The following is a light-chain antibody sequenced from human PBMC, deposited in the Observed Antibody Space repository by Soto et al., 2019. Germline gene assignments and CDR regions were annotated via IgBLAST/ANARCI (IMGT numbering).Light chain of an antibody. J-gene: IGKJ1*01. CDR1: QSVSRN. Sequence: EIVMTQSPATLSVSPGERATLSCRASQSVSRNLAWYQQKPGQAPRLLIYGASTRVTGIPARFSGSGSGTEFPLPISSLQSEDFPVYYCHQYNNWPPTFGRGTKVEIK. V-gene: IGKV3-15*01. CDR2: GAS. CDR3: HQYNNWPPT.